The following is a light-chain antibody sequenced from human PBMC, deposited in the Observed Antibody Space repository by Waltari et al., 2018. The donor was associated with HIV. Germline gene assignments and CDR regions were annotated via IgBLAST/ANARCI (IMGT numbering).Light chain of an antibody. CDR1: SLRSSY. CDR3: NSRDSSGNHVV. CDR2: GKN. Sequence: SSELTQDPAVSVALGQTVRITCQGDSLRSSYASWYQQKPGQAPVLVIHGKNNRPSGIPDRFSGSSSGNTASLTITGAQAEDEADYYCNSRDSSGNHVVFGGGTKLTVL. V-gene: IGLV3-19*01. J-gene: IGLJ2*01.